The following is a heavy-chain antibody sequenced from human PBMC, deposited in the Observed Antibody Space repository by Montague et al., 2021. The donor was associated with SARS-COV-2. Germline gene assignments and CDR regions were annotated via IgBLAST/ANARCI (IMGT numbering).Heavy chain of an antibody. V-gene: IGHV4-34*01. D-gene: IGHD3-22*01. Sequence: SETLSLTCSSLVRSSCNSGSDWKRTPPTTVMDTIGKLTHRGSTNYNPSLKSRVTISVDTSKNQFSLKMTSVTAADTAVYYCARGRQHINMVVVVVTGGEYHFDFWGQGTLVAVS. J-gene: IGHJ4*02. CDR2: LTHRGST. CDR3: ARGRQHINMVVVVVTGGEYHFDF. CDR1: VRSSCNSG.